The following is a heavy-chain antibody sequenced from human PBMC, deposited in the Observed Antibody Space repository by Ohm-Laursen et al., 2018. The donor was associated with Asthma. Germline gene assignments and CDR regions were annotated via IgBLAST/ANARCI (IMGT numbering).Heavy chain of an antibody. V-gene: IGHV3-48*01. CDR2: ITPSSSPI. CDR3: ARPISQSGGQPRYLYYGLDV. Sequence: SLRLSCAASGFTFSSSYMVWVRQVPGKGLECISYITPSSSPIHYSDSVKGRFTVSRDNSENTMYLQMNNLRVEDTAVYYCARPISQSGGQPRYLYYGLDVWGQGTTVTVSS. J-gene: IGHJ6*02. D-gene: IGHD1-14*01. CDR1: GFTFSSSY.